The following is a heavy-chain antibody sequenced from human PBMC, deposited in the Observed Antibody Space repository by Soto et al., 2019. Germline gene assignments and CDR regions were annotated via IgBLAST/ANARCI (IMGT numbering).Heavy chain of an antibody. CDR1: GGTFSSYA. D-gene: IGHD2-2*01. CDR2: IIPIFGTA. V-gene: IGHV1-69*13. Sequence: ASVKVSCKASGGTFSSYAISWVRQAPGQGLEWMGGIIPIFGTANYAQKFQGRVTITADESTSTAYMELSSLRSEDTAVYYCAREGCISTSCRHRYNRFDPWGQGTLVTVAS. J-gene: IGHJ5*02. CDR3: AREGCISTSCRHRYNRFDP.